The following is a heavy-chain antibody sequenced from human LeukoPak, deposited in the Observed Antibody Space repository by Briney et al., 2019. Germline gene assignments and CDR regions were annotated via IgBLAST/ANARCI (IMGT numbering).Heavy chain of an antibody. Sequence: SETLSLTCTVSGGSISSWTYYWGWIRQPPGKGLEWIGTIYYGGTNYYNPSLKSRVTISVDTSKNQFSLNLNSVTAAATAVYYCAYGSNFAADHWGQGTLVTVSS. J-gene: IGHJ4*02. CDR3: AYGSNFAADH. D-gene: IGHD4/OR15-4a*01. CDR1: GGSISSWTYY. CDR2: IYYGGTN. V-gene: IGHV4-39*01.